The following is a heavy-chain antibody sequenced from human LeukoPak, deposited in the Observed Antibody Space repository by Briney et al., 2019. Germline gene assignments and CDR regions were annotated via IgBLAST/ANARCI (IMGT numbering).Heavy chain of an antibody. Sequence: NASETLSLTCTVSGGSISGSTYYWGWIRQPPGKGLEWIGYIYHSGSTYYNPSLKSRVTISVDRSKNQFSLKLSSVTAADTAVYYCASWWNAGGYWGQGTLVTVSS. CDR2: IYHSGST. V-gene: IGHV4-30-2*01. J-gene: IGHJ4*02. CDR3: ASWWNAGGY. D-gene: IGHD1-1*01. CDR1: GGSISGSTYY.